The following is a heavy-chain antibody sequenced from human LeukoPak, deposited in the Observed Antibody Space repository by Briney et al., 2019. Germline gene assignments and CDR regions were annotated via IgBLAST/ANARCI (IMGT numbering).Heavy chain of an antibody. J-gene: IGHJ4*02. Sequence: PSETLSLTCAVYGGSFSGYYWSWIRQPPGKGLEWIGEINHSGSTKYNPCLKSRVTISVDTSKNQFSLKLSSVTAADTAVYFCARGPTEYYDFWSGYSADYWGQGTLVTVS. CDR1: GGSFSGYY. CDR2: INHSGST. V-gene: IGHV4-34*01. D-gene: IGHD3-3*01. CDR3: ARGPTEYYDFWSGYSADY.